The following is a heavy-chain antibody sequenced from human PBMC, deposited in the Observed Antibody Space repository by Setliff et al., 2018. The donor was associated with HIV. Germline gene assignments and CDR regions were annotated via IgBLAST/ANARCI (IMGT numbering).Heavy chain of an antibody. CDR1: GYIFTTYC. D-gene: IGHD1-1*01. V-gene: IGHV1-46*01. J-gene: IGHJ3*02. Sequence: RASVKVSCKASGYIFTTYCMHWVRQAPGQGLEWMGIINPSGGSTGYAQKFQGRVTMTRDTSTSTVYMELSSLRSEDTAVYYCARGNWNDADAGLDIWGPGTMVTVSS. CDR3: ARGNWNDADAGLDI. CDR2: INPSGGST.